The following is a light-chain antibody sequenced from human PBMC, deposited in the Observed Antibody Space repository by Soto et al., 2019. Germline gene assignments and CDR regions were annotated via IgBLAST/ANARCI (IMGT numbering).Light chain of an antibody. J-gene: IGKJ5*01. V-gene: IGKV3-20*01. CDR2: GVS. Sequence: EIVLTQSPGTLSLSPGEGATLSCRASQSVSRSYLAWHQQKPGQAPRLLISGVSSRAPGISDRFSGSGSGTDFTLTISRLEPEDFAVYYCQQYGNLPITFGRGTRLEIK. CDR3: QQYGNLPIT. CDR1: QSVSRSY.